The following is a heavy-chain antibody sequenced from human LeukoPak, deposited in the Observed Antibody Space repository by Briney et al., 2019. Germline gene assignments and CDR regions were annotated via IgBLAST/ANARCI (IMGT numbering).Heavy chain of an antibody. Sequence: PSETLSLTCTVSGGSISSYYWSWIRQLPGKGLEWIGYIYYSGSTNYNPSLKSRVTISVDTSKNQFSLKLSSVTAADTAVYYCARDQVDDFYGMDVWGQGTTVTVSS. CDR2: IYYSGST. CDR1: GGSISSYY. V-gene: IGHV4-59*01. J-gene: IGHJ6*02. D-gene: IGHD3-3*01. CDR3: ARDQVDDFYGMDV.